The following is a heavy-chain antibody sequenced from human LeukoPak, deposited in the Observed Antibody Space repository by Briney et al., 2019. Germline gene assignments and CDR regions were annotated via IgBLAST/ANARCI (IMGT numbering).Heavy chain of an antibody. V-gene: IGHV1-69*05. CDR1: GGTFSSYA. D-gene: IGHD3-22*01. CDR3: ATMTKPTYYYYYMDV. J-gene: IGHJ6*03. CDR2: IIPIFGTA. Sequence: ASVKVSCKASGGTFSSYAISWVRQAPGQGLEWMGGIIPIFGTANYAQKFQGRVTITTDESTSTAYMEPSSLRSEDTAVYYCATMTKPTYYYYYMDVWGKGTTVTVSS.